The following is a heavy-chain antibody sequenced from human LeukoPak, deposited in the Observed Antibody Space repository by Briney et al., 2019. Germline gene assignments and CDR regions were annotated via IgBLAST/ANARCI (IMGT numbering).Heavy chain of an antibody. CDR1: GFTFGDYA. D-gene: IGHD6-6*01. CDR2: IRSKAYGGTT. V-gene: IGHV3-49*04. CDR3: TSLIAALDY. Sequence: GGSLRLSCTASGFTFGDYAMSWVRQAPGKGLEWVGFIRSKAYGGTTEYAASVKGRFTISRDDSKSIAYLQMNSLKTEDTAVYYCTSLIAALDYWGQGTLVTVSS. J-gene: IGHJ4*02.